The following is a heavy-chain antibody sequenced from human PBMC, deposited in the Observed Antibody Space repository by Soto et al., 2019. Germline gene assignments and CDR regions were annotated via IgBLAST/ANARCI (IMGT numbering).Heavy chain of an antibody. CDR3: ARGPGVAVAGSSYYFDY. D-gene: IGHD6-19*01. CDR2: ISAYNGNT. Sequence: ASVKVSCKASGYTFTNYCINWVRQAPGQGLEWMGWISAYNGNTNYAQNLQGRVTMTTDTSTSTAYMELRSLRSDDTAVYYCARGPGVAVAGSSYYFDYWGQGILVTVSS. CDR1: GYTFTNYC. J-gene: IGHJ4*02. V-gene: IGHV1-18*04.